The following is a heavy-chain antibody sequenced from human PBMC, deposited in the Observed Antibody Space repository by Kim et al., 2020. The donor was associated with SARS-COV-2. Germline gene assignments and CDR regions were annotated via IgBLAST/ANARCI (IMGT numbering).Heavy chain of an antibody. CDR2: VYPSGRN. V-gene: IGHV4-59*08. CDR1: GDSISNYY. Sequence: SETLSLTCFVSGDSISNYYWSWFRQPPGKRLEWIAWVYPSGRNMYNPSLQSRVTISLDTSLNLFSLTLRSVTAADTAVYYCARHENSGTYPLDNWGQGTLLTVSS. CDR3: ARHENSGTYPLDN. D-gene: IGHD3-10*01. J-gene: IGHJ4*02.